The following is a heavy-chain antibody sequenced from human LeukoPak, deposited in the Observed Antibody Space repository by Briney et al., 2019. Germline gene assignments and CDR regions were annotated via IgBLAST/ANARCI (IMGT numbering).Heavy chain of an antibody. CDR1: GFTVSTKY. CDR2: IYSGAET. Sequence: GGSLTLSCAASGFTVSTKYMNWVRQAPGKGLQWVSIIYSGAETYYADSVKGRFTISRDTSKNTLFLHMNNLRVEDTAVYFCARVGDHYHWYLDLWGRGTLVSVSS. D-gene: IGHD3-10*01. CDR3: ARVGDHYHWYLDL. V-gene: IGHV3-53*01. J-gene: IGHJ2*01.